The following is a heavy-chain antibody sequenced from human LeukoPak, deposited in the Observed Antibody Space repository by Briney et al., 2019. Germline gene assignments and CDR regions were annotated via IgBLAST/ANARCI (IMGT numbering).Heavy chain of an antibody. CDR3: ASGSGLGVQDAFDI. Sequence: ASVTVSCKASGYTFSGYYMHWVRQAPGQGLEWMGWINPNSGGTNYAQKFQGRVTMTRDTSISTAYMELSRLRSDDTTVYYCASGSGLGVQDAFDIWGQGTMVTVSS. CDR2: INPNSGGT. D-gene: IGHD3-16*01. V-gene: IGHV1-2*02. CDR1: GYTFSGYY. J-gene: IGHJ3*02.